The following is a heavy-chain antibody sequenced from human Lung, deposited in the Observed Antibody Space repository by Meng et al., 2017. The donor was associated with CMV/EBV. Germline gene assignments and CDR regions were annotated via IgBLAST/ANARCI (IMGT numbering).Heavy chain of an antibody. Sequence: ASVXVSCKASGYTFTAHYFHWVRPAPGQGLEWMGWIHPHRGDTNYAQQFQGRVTLTRDTSINTGYMELTRLTSDDTAVYYCASDNNWRPDYWDQGTLVTVSS. J-gene: IGHJ4*02. CDR1: GYTFTAHY. CDR3: ASDNNWRPDY. V-gene: IGHV1-2*02. CDR2: IHPHRGDT. D-gene: IGHD1-1*01.